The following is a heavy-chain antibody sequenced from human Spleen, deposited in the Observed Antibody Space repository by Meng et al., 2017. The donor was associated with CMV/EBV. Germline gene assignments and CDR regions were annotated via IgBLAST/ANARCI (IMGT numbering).Heavy chain of an antibody. J-gene: IGHJ3*02. CDR2: INHSGNT. CDR3: ARTSLWGLLTLDAFDI. D-gene: IGHD3-9*01. V-gene: IGHV4-34*01. Sequence: SETLSLTCAVYGGSFSDYYWSWIRQPPGKGLEWIGEINHSGNTNYNPPLKSRVTISLEPSKNQFSLKLSSVTSADKAVYYCARTSLWGLLTLDAFDIWGQGTMVTVSS. CDR1: GGSFSDYY.